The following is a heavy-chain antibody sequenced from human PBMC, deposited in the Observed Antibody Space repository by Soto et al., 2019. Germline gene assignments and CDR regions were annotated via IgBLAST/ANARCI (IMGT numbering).Heavy chain of an antibody. D-gene: IGHD5-12*01. CDR3: AGGPDRWLHSVRAFDI. CDR2: IYYSGST. CDR1: GGSISSYY. J-gene: IGHJ3*02. V-gene: IGHV4-59*01. Sequence: QVQLQESGPGLVKPSETLSLTCTVSGGSISSYYWSWIRQPPGKGLEWIGYIYYSGSTNYNPSLKSRVTISVDTSKNQFSLKLSSVTAADTAVYYCAGGPDRWLHSVRAFDIWGQGTMVTVSS.